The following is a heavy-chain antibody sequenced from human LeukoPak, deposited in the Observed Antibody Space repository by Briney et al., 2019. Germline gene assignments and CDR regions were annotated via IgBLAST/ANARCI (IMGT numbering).Heavy chain of an antibody. CDR3: AKGVLGASFYYFYY. D-gene: IGHD1-26*01. CDR2: ISWNSGTI. V-gene: IGHV3-9*01. Sequence: TGGSLRLSCAASGFTFDDCAMHWVRQAPGKGLEWVSSISWNSGTIGYADSVKGRFTISRDKAKNSLYLQMNSLRAEDAALVYCAKGVLGASFYYFYYWGQGTLVTVSS. J-gene: IGHJ4*02. CDR1: GFTFDDCA.